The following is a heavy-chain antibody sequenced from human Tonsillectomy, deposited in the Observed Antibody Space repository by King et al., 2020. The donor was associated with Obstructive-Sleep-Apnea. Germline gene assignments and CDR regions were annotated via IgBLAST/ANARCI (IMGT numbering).Heavy chain of an antibody. V-gene: IGHV3-48*01. Sequence: VQLVESGGGLVQPGGSLRLSCSASGVTFSSYSMNWVRQAPGKGLEWVSYISSMITIYYAYSVKGRFTISRDNAKNSLYLQMNSLRAEDTAVYYCARPSQKGLVPLYWGQGTLVTVSS. D-gene: IGHD6-19*01. CDR1: GVTFSSYS. CDR3: ARPSQKGLVPLY. J-gene: IGHJ4*02. CDR2: ISSMITI.